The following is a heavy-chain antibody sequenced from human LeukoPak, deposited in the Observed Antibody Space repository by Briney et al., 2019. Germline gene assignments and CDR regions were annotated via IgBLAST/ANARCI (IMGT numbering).Heavy chain of an antibody. J-gene: IGHJ4*02. CDR3: ARDLHYESSGDAY. CDR1: GGGFSSYA. Sequence: ASVKVSCKASGGGFSSYAFSWVRQAPGQGLECMGGITPIFHTARYAQEFQDRVAITAGESTSTVYMQLTGLRSEDTAVYYCARDLHYESSGDAYWGQGTLVIVSS. V-gene: IGHV1-69*01. CDR2: ITPIFHTA. D-gene: IGHD3-22*01.